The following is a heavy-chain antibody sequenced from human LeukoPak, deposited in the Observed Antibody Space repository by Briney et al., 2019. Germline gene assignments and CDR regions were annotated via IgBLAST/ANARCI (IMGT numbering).Heavy chain of an antibody. CDR2: INSDGSSA. CDR1: GFTFSYYW. J-gene: IGHJ2*01. V-gene: IGHV3-74*01. D-gene: IGHD4-17*01. Sequence: GGSLRLSCAASGFTFSYYWMHWVRQAPGKGLVWVSRINSDGSSASYADSVKGRFTISRDNAKNSLYLQMNSLRAEDTAVYYCARDMTTVRYWYFDLWGRGTLVTVSS. CDR3: ARDMTTVRYWYFDL.